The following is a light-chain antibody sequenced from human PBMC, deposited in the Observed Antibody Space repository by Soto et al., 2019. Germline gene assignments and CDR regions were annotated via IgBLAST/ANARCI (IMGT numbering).Light chain of an antibody. CDR1: SSDIGYYNY. CDR3: SSYAGGNKGGV. V-gene: IGLV2-8*01. Sequence: QSALTQPPSASGSPGQSVTISCTGTSSDIGYYNYVSWYQQHPGKAPKVMIYEVNKRPSRVPDRFSGSKSGNTASLTVSGLQAEDEADYYCSSYAGGNKGGVFGGGTKLTVL. J-gene: IGLJ3*02. CDR2: EVN.